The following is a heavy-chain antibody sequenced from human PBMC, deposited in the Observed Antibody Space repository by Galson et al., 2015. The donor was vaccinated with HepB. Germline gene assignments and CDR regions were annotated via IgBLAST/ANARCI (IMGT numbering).Heavy chain of an antibody. CDR1: GFIFSNAW. CDR2: IKSKTDGGTT. J-gene: IGHJ4*02. Sequence: SLRLSCAASGFIFSNAWMSWVRQAPGKGLEWVGRIKSKTDGGTTDFAAPVKGRFTISRDDSKNTLYLQMNSLKTEDTAVYYCTTDPPYSGSYHYYWGQGTLVTVSS. CDR3: TTDPPYSGSYHYY. D-gene: IGHD1-26*01. V-gene: IGHV3-15*01.